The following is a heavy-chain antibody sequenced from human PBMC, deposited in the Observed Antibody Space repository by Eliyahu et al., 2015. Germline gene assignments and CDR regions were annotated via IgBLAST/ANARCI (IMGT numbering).Heavy chain of an antibody. CDR3: ARGVLARSLVI. Sequence: QVQLQESGPGLVKPSQTLSLTCTVSGGSISSGSYXWSWIRXPAGKGXEWIGRIYXSGSXNYNPXLKSRVTISVDTSKXQFSLKLSSVTAADTAVYYCARGVLARSLVIWGQGTLVTVSS. CDR1: GGSISSGSYX. J-gene: IGHJ4*02. D-gene: IGHD3-10*01. V-gene: IGHV4-61*02. CDR2: IYXSGSX.